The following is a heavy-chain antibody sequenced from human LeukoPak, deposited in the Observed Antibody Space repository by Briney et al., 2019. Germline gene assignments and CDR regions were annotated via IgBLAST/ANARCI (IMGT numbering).Heavy chain of an antibody. D-gene: IGHD3-10*01. CDR2: IYSSGST. CDR1: GGSITNYY. V-gene: IGHV4-4*07. CDR3: ARSLSGTSLHAFDI. J-gene: IGHJ3*02. Sequence: SETLSLTCTVSGGSITNYYWSWVRQPAGKGLEWTGRIYSSGSTNYNPSLKSRVTMSVDTSENQFSLKLTSVTAADTALYYCARSLSGTSLHAFDIWGQGTMVTVSS.